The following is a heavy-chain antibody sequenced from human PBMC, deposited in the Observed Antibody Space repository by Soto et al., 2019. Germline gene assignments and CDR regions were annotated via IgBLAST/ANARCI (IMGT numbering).Heavy chain of an antibody. CDR3: EKDLYTRGWSTRFDH. J-gene: IGHJ5*02. D-gene: IGHD6-19*01. V-gene: IGHV3-23*01. CDR2: ISAGGGST. Sequence: GGCLSLSCAASGFTLSSYAMTWVRQAPGKGLEWVSDISAGGGSTYYADSVKGRLTVSKDKSKNTLNLQMNNLRADDTAVYYCEKDLYTRGWSTRFDHRGEGTLVTVSS. CDR1: GFTLSSYA.